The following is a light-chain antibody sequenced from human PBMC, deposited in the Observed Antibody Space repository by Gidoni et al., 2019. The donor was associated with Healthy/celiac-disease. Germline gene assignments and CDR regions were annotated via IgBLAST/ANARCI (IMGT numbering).Light chain of an antibody. Sequence: SYELTQPPSVSVYPGQTASITCSGDKLGDKYACWYQQKPGQSPVLVIYQDSKRPSGSPERFSGSNSGNTATLTISGTQAMDEADYYCQAWDSSIVVFGGGTKLTVL. V-gene: IGLV3-1*01. CDR3: QAWDSSIVV. J-gene: IGLJ2*01. CDR1: KLGDKY. CDR2: QDS.